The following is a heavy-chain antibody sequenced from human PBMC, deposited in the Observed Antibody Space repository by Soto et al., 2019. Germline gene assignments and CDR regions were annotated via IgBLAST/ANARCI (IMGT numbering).Heavy chain of an antibody. Sequence: QAQLMQSGAEVKEPGSSVKVSCKASGGTFSGYAISWVRQAPGQGLEWLGGIIPIFGITNYAQKFQNRLTIAADESSATVYMDLRSLTSEDSAIYYCSRDPRSITGTTSSEDFQHWGQGTLGSVST. CDR3: SRDPRSITGTTSSEDFQH. J-gene: IGHJ1*01. CDR2: IIPIFGIT. CDR1: GGTFSGYA. V-gene: IGHV1-69*01. D-gene: IGHD1-1*01.